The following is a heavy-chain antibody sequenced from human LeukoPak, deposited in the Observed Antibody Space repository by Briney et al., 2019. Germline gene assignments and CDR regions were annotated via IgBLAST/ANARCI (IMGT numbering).Heavy chain of an antibody. V-gene: IGHV3-21*01. D-gene: IGHD2-2*03. J-gene: IGHJ4*02. CDR3: ARVGGYCSSVSNCYGDY. Sequence: PGVSLRLSCAASGFTFSIYSMNWVRQATGKGLEWVSCISSGSTNIYYADSVRGRFTISRDNAKNSLYLQMNSLRAEDTAVYYCARVGGYCSSVSNCYGDYWGQGALVTVSS. CDR1: GFTFSIYS. CDR2: ISSGSTNI.